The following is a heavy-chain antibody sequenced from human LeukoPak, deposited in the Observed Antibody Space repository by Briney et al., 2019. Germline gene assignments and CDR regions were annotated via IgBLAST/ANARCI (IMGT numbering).Heavy chain of an antibody. CDR3: ASSYSSGLGGFDP. CDR2: MNPNSGNT. D-gene: IGHD6-19*01. J-gene: IGHJ5*02. CDR1: GYTFTSYD. Sequence: ASVKVSCKASGYTFTSYDINWVRQATGHGLEWMGWMNPNSGNTGYAQKFQGRVTMTRNTSISTAYMELSSLRSEDTAMYYCASSYSSGLGGFDPWGQGTLVTVSS. V-gene: IGHV1-8*01.